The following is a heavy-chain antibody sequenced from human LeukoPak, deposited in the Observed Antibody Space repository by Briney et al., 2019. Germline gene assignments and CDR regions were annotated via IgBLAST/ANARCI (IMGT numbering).Heavy chain of an antibody. J-gene: IGHJ4*02. D-gene: IGHD1-26*01. V-gene: IGHV5-51*01. CDR2: IYPGDSDT. CDR1: GYSFTIYW. Sequence: GESLKISCKGSGYSFTIYWIGWVRQMPGKGLEWMGIIYPGDSDTRYSPSFQGQVTISADKSLNTAYLQWSSLKASDTAMYYCARHSGSYAVGYWGQGTLVTVSS. CDR3: ARHSGSYAVGY.